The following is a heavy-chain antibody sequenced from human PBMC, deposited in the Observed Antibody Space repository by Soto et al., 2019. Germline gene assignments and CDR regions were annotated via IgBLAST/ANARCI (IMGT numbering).Heavy chain of an antibody. V-gene: IGHV3-23*01. CDR1: GFTFSSYA. Sequence: GGSLRLSCAASGFTFSSYAMSWVRQAPGKGLEWVSAISGSGGSTYYADSVKGRFTISRDNSKNTLYLQMNSLRAEDTAVYYCAKHYARQTERYYYGMDVWGQGTTVTVSS. J-gene: IGHJ6*02. CDR2: ISGSGGST. CDR3: AKHYARQTERYYYGMDV. D-gene: IGHD2-2*01.